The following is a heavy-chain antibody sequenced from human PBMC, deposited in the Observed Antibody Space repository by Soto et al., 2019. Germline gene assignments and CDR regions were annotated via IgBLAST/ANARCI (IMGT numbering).Heavy chain of an antibody. CDR1: GFTFSSYA. D-gene: IGHD1-26*01. CDR2: ISYDGSNK. J-gene: IGHJ4*02. Sequence: GGSLRLSCAASGFTFSSYAMHWVRQAPGKGLEWVAVISYDGSNKYYADSVKGRFTISRDNSKNTLYLQMNSLRAEDTAVYYCARFLSVGATHLDYWGQGTLVTVSS. V-gene: IGHV3-30-3*01. CDR3: ARFLSVGATHLDY.